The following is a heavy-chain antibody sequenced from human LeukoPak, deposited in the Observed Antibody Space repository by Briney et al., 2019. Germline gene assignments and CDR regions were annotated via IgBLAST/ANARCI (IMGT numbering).Heavy chain of an antibody. CDR2: MYHGGNT. CDR3: ARDENGLLWFGVLGNAFDI. D-gene: IGHD3-10*01. J-gene: IGHJ3*02. CDR1: GGSFTSGAYY. Sequence: RPSETLSLTCTVSGGSFTSGAYYWSWIRQPPGKGLEWIGFMYHGGNTYYNPSLKSRVTISLDRSKNQFSLKLSSVTAADTAVYYCARDENGLLWFGVLGNAFDIWGQGTMVTVSS. V-gene: IGHV4-30-2*01.